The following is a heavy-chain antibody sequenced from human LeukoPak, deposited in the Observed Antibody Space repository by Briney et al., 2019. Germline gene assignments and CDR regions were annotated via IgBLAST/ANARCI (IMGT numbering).Heavy chain of an antibody. CDR3: ARGGYGIVGATEFDY. J-gene: IGHJ4*02. V-gene: IGHV3-11*01. D-gene: IGHD1-26*01. Sequence: GGSLRLSCAASGFTFRDYYMSWVRQAPGKGLEWVSYISSSGSTIYYADSVEGRFTISRDNAKNSLYLQMNSLRAEDTAVYYCARGGYGIVGATEFDYWGQGTLVTVSS. CDR2: ISSSGSTI. CDR1: GFTFRDYY.